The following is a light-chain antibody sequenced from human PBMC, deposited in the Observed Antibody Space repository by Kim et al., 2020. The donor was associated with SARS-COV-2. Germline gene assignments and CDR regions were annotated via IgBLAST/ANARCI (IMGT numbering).Light chain of an antibody. V-gene: IGKV1-5*03. CDR3: QQYSNCPLT. CDR1: QSIVVW. CDR2: KAS. Sequence: DIQMTQSPSTLSASVGDRVNITCRASQSIVVWLAWYQQKPGKAPKLVIYKASSLESGVPSRFSGSGSGTEFTLTISSLHPDDLGTYFCQQYSNCPLTFGGGTKVDIK. J-gene: IGKJ4*01.